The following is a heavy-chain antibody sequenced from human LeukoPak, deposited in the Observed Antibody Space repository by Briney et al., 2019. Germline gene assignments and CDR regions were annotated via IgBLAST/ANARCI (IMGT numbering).Heavy chain of an antibody. V-gene: IGHV4-39*07. J-gene: IGHJ4*02. D-gene: IGHD3/OR15-3a*01. CDR3: AREADFWTGYYQGFDY. CDR2: INYSGST. Sequence: PSETLSLTCSVSGGSISNRSYYWGWIRQPPGKGLEWIGCINYSGSTYYNPSLKSRVAISVDTSKNQFSLKLSSVTAADTAVYYCAREADFWTGYYQGFDYWGQGTLVTVSS. CDR1: GGSISNRSYY.